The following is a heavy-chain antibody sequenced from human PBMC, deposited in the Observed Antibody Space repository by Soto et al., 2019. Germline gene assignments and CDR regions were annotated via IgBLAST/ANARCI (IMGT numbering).Heavy chain of an antibody. CDR3: ARGSLYDFWSGYYAPPAYYYYYGMDV. Sequence: QVQLVQSGAEVKKPGSSVKVSCKASGGTFSSYAISWVRQAPGQGLEWMGGIIPIFGTANYAQKFQGRVTIAADESTSTGYMELSSLRSDDTAVYYGARGSLYDFWSGYYAPPAYYYYYGMDVWGQGTTVTVSS. D-gene: IGHD3-3*01. CDR1: GGTFSSYA. J-gene: IGHJ6*02. V-gene: IGHV1-69*01. CDR2: IIPIFGTA.